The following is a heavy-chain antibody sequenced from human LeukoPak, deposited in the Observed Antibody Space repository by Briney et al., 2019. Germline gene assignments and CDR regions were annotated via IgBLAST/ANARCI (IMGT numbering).Heavy chain of an antibody. Sequence: SETLSLTCTVSGGSISSSSTYYWGWIRQPPGKGLEWIGNIYYNGGTYYNPSLKSRVTISVDTSKNQFSLKLTSVTAADTAVYYCARGLSSGYSYGRDGYNCAYWGQGTLVTVSS. CDR1: GGSISSSSTYY. D-gene: IGHD5-18*01. J-gene: IGHJ4*02. V-gene: IGHV4-39*01. CDR2: IYYNGGT. CDR3: ARGLSSGYSYGRDGYNCAY.